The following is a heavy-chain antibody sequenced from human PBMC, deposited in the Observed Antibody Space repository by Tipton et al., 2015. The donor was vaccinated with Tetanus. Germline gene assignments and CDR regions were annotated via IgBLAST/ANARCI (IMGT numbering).Heavy chain of an antibody. J-gene: IGHJ4*02. CDR3: ARGSTMFF. V-gene: IGHV4-4*02. CDR1: GGSIINNNW. Sequence: LSLTCSVSGGSIINNNWWTWVRQPPGKGLEWIGEIYHSGRTNYNPSLETRVTISVDESKNRFSLNLRSVTAADTAVYYCARGSTMFFWGQGTLVTVSS. D-gene: IGHD3-10*02. CDR2: IYHSGRT.